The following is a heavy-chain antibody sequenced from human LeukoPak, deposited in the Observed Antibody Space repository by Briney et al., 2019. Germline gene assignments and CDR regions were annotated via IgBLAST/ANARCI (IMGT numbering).Heavy chain of an antibody. D-gene: IGHD3-16*01. CDR3: VNDLARRGGY. CDR1: GIIFSDYW. J-gene: IGHJ4*02. Sequence: GGSLRLSCAVSGIIFSDYWMSWVRQAPGKGLEWVANIKHDSSEKYYVDPVKGRFTISRDNAKNSLYLQMNSLRAEDTAVYYCVNDLARRGGYWGQGTLVTVSA. CDR2: IKHDSSEK. V-gene: IGHV3-7*01.